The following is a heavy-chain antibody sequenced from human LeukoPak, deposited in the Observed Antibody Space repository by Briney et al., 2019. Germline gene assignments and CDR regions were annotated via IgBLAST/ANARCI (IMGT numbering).Heavy chain of an antibody. CDR2: ISSSSSTI. D-gene: IGHD6-13*01. Sequence: PGGSLRLSCAASGFTFSSYSMNWVRQAPGKGLGWVSYISSSSSTIYYADSVKGRFTISRDNAKNSLYLQMNSLRAEDTAVYYCAREGRDPIAAAGPFDYWGQGTLVTVSS. V-gene: IGHV3-48*01. CDR3: AREGRDPIAAAGPFDY. CDR1: GFTFSSYS. J-gene: IGHJ4*02.